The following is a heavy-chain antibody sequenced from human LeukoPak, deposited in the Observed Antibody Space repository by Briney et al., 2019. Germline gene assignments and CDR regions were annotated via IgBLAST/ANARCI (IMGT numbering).Heavy chain of an antibody. Sequence: GGSLRLSCAASGFTFTSNYINWVRQAPGKGLEWVSVIYSGGSTYYADSVKGRFTISRDNSKNTLYLQMNSLRAEDSAVYYCARDSRSYSSSWYIGYWGQGTLVTVSS. CDR3: ARDSRSYSSSWYIGY. D-gene: IGHD6-13*01. CDR1: GFTFTSNY. CDR2: IYSGGST. J-gene: IGHJ4*02. V-gene: IGHV3-66*01.